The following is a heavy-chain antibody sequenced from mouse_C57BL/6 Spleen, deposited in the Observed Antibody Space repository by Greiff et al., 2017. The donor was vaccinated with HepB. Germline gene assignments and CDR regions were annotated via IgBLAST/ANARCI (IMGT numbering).Heavy chain of an antibody. CDR1: GYTFTSYW. D-gene: IGHD1-1*01. Sequence: QVQLQQPGAELVKPGASVKMSCKASGYTFTSYWITWVKQRPGQGLEWIGDIYPGSGSTNYNEKFKSKVTLTVDTSSSTAYMQLSSLTSEDSAVYYCARSITTVVAAYYAMDYWGQGTSVTVSS. CDR2: IYPGSGST. V-gene: IGHV1-55*01. CDR3: ARSITTVVAAYYAMDY. J-gene: IGHJ4*01.